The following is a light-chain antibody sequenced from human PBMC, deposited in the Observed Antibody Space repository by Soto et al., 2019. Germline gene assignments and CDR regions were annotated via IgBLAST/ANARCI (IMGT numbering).Light chain of an antibody. CDR1: QSVSRN. V-gene: IGKV3-15*01. J-gene: IGKJ5*01. Sequence: EVVLTQSPATLSVSPGDRATLSCRASQSVSRNLAWYQQKPGQAPRLLIYGASTRAPDIPARFSGSGSGTEFTLTISSLQSEDFAVYYCQQYKNWPPLTFGQGTRLEIK. CDR3: QQYKNWPPLT. CDR2: GAS.